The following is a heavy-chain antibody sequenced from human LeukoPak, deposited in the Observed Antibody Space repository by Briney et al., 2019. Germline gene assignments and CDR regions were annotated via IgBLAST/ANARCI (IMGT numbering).Heavy chain of an antibody. CDR3: AKDGGGAATSAKTSRYYYYGMDV. CDR2: ISYDGSNK. V-gene: IGHV3-30*04. CDR1: GFTFSSYA. D-gene: IGHD3-16*01. J-gene: IGHJ6*02. Sequence: GGSLRLSCAASGFTFSSYAMHWVRQAPGKGLEWVAVISYDGSNKYYADSVKGRFTISRDNSKNTLYLQMNSLRAEDTAVYYCAKDGGGAATSAKTSRYYYYGMDVWGQGTTVTVSS.